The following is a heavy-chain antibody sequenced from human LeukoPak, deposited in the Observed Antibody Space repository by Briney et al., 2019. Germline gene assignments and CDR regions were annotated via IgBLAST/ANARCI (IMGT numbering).Heavy chain of an antibody. V-gene: IGHV4-30-2*01. CDR2: IYHRGST. J-gene: IGHJ4*02. CDR1: GGSISSGGYS. CDR3: ARGGHVDTAMAIDY. D-gene: IGHD5-18*01. Sequence: SQTLSLTCAVSGGSISSGGYSWSWIRQPPGKGLEWIGYIYHRGSTYYNPSLKSRVTISVDRSKNQFSLKLSSVTAADTAVYYCARGGHVDTAMAIDYWGQGTLVTVSS.